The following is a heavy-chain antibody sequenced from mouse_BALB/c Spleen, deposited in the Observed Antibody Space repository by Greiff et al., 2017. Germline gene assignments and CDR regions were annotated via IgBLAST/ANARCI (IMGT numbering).Heavy chain of an antibody. CDR1: GFTFSDFY. V-gene: IGHV7-1*02. CDR2: SRNKANDYTT. D-gene: IGHD1-2*01. Sequence: EVMLVESGGGLVQPGGSLRLSCATSGFTFSDFYMEWVRQPPGKRLEWIAASRNKANDYTTEYSASVKGRFIVSRDTSQSILYLQMNALRAEDTAIYYCARDGGKRATAPFAYWGQGTLVTVAA. J-gene: IGHJ3*01. CDR3: ARDGGKRATAPFAY.